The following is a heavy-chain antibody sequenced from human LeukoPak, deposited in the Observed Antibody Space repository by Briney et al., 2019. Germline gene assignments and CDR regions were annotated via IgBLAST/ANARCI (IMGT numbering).Heavy chain of an antibody. CDR1: GYTFTSYG. Sequence: ASVKVSCKASGYTFTSYGISWVRQAPGQGLEWMGWINTNTGNPTYAQGFTGRFVFSLDTSVSTAYLQISSLKAEDTAVYYCARSTFDSSFATYNWFDPWGQGTLVTVSS. V-gene: IGHV7-4-1*02. CDR2: INTNTGNP. CDR3: ARSTFDSSFATYNWFDP. D-gene: IGHD6-6*01. J-gene: IGHJ5*02.